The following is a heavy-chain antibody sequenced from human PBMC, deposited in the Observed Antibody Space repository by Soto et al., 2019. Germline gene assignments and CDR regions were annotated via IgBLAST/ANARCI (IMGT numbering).Heavy chain of an antibody. D-gene: IGHD5-12*01. CDR2: IYYSGST. CDR1: GGSISSGDYY. CDR3: ARDPHSILATIYRVGYFDL. V-gene: IGHV4-30-4*01. Sequence: QVQLQESGPGLVKPSQTLSLTCTVSGGSISSGDYYWSWIRQPQGQGLEWIGSIYYSGSTYYNPSLKIRVTLSVDTSKNQFSLKLSSVTAADTAVYYCARDPHSILATIYRVGYFDLWGRGTMVTVSS. J-gene: IGHJ2*01.